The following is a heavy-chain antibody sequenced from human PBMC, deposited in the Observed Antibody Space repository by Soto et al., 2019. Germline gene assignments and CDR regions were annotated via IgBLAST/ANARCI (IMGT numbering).Heavy chain of an antibody. CDR2: INHSGST. Sequence: QVQLQQWGAGLLKPSETLSLTCAVYGGSFSGYYWSWIRQPPGKGLEWIGEINHSGSTNYNPSLKSRDTISVXXAXNXCSLTLSSVAAADTAVYYCARTVDIVVVNAPNWFAPWGQGTLFTVSS. J-gene: IGHJ5*02. CDR3: ARTVDIVVVNAPNWFAP. V-gene: IGHV4-34*01. CDR1: GGSFSGYY. D-gene: IGHD2-21*01.